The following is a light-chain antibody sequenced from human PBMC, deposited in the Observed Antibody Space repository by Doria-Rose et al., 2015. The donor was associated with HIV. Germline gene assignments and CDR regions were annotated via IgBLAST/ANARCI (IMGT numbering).Light chain of an antibody. CDR1: QSVSANY. CDR3: HQYASSRT. Sequence: TQSPGTLSLSPGERATLSCRASQSVSANYLAWYQQRPGQSPRLLIYGASSRATDIPDRFSGSGPGTDFTLTISRLEPEDFAVYYCHQYASSRTFGQGTKVVIK. CDR2: GAS. J-gene: IGKJ1*01. V-gene: IGKV3-20*01.